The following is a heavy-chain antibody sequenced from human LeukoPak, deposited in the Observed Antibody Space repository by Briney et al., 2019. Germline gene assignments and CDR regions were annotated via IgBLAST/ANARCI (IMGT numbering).Heavy chain of an antibody. CDR3: ARESGCAFHI. CDR2: ISSNSNSM. J-gene: IGHJ3*02. Sequence: GGSLRLSCAASGFTFSGYFMAWVRQAPGKGLEWVSYISSNSNSMYYAESVKGRFTISRDNAKNSLSLQMNSLRDEDTALYYCARESGCAFHIWGQGTVVTVSS. CDR1: GFTFSGYF. V-gene: IGHV3-48*02. D-gene: IGHD1-26*01.